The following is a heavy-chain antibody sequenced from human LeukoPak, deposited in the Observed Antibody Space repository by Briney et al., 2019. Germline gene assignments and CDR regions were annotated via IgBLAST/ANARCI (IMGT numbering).Heavy chain of an antibody. CDR1: GFTFSHSA. CDR2: ISGSGSDT. V-gene: IGHV3-23*01. CDR3: AELGITMIGGA. D-gene: IGHD3-10*02. J-gene: IGHJ6*04. Sequence: GGSLRLSCAASGFTFSHSAMSWVRQAPGKGLEWISTISGSGSDTNYADSVKGRFTISRDNSKNTLYLQMNSLRAEDTAVYYCAELGITMIGGAWGKGTTVTISS.